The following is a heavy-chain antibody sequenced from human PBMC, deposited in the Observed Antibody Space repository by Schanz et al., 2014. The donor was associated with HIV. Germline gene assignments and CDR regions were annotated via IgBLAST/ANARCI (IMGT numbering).Heavy chain of an antibody. V-gene: IGHV3-23*01. CDR3: AIAAVTDYSDN. CDR1: GLTFGSYA. D-gene: IGHD4-17*01. J-gene: IGHJ4*02. Sequence: EVQMLESGGGLVQPGGSLRLSCAASGLTFGSYAMSWVRQAPGKGLEWVSAISGGGGSTYYADSVKGRLTMSRDNSKNTLNLQMHSLRVEDTAVYYCAIAAVTDYSDNWGQGTLVTVSS. CDR2: ISGGGGST.